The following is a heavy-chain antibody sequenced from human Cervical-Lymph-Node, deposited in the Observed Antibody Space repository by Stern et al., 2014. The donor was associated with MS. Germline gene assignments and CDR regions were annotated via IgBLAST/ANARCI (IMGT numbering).Heavy chain of an antibody. D-gene: IGHD1-7*01. CDR2: IKNDGSEK. Sequence: EVHLVESGGGLVQPGGSLRLSCAVSGFTFSNYWMTWVRQAPGKGLAWVASIKNDGSEKSYVASVKGRFTISRDNAKNSLYLQMNSLRAEDTAVYCCARAVRELGTWGQGTLVTVSS. J-gene: IGHJ5*02. CDR1: GFTFSNYW. V-gene: IGHV3-7*04. CDR3: ARAVRELGT.